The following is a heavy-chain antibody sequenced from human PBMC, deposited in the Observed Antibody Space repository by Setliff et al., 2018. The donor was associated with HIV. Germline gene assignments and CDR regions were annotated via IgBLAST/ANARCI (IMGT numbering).Heavy chain of an antibody. CDR1: GGSVTSGHYY. CDR2: IYYSGNT. CDR3: ARDLGRITLSGVNEGWFDP. J-gene: IGHJ5*02. D-gene: IGHD3-3*01. Sequence: SETLSLTCTVSGGSVTSGHYYWGWIRQPPGKGLEWIGDIYYSGNTHFNPSLKSRVTISLDTSKNQVFLKLTSVTAADTAVYYCARDLGRITLSGVNEGWFDPWGQGTLVTVSS. V-gene: IGHV4-61*01.